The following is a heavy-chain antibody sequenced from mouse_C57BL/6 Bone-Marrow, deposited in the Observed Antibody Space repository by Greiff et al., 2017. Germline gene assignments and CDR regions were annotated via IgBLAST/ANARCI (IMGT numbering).Heavy chain of an antibody. Sequence: EVNVVESGGGLVQPGGSLSLSCAASGFTFTDYYMSWVRQPPGKALEWLGFIRNKANGYKTEYSASVKGRFTISRDNSQSILYLHMNALRAEDSATYYCARYGYEPALGYWGQGTTLTVSS. D-gene: IGHD2-2*01. CDR1: GFTFTDYY. CDR3: ARYGYEPALGY. V-gene: IGHV7-3*01. CDR2: IRNKANGYKT. J-gene: IGHJ2*01.